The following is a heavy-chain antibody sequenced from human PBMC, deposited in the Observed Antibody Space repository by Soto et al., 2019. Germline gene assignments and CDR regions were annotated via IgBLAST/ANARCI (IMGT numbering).Heavy chain of an antibody. CDR1: GFTFSSYS. CDR2: ISSSSSYI. V-gene: IGHV3-21*01. D-gene: IGHD3-22*01. Sequence: GGSLRLSCAASGFTFSSYSMNWVRQAPGKGLEWVSSISSSSSYIYYADSVKGRFTISRDNAKNSLYLQMNSLRAEDTAVYYCARDLSSLNRPYYDCSCYYWHRGARAYWGQGSLVIVSS. J-gene: IGHJ4*02. CDR3: ARDLSSLNRPYYDCSCYYWHRGARAY.